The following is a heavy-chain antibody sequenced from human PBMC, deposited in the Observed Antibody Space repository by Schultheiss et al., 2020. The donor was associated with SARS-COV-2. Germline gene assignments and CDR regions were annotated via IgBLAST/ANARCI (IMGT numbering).Heavy chain of an antibody. J-gene: IGHJ6*02. CDR3: ARVQSHRGYSYGYAYYYGMDV. CDR1: GFTFSSYS. D-gene: IGHD5-18*01. Sequence: GESLKISFAASGFTFSSYSMNWVRQAPGKGLEWVSSISSSSSYIYYADSVNGRVTISRDNAKNSLCLQMSSLRDEDTAVYYCARVQSHRGYSYGYAYYYGMDVWGQGTTVTVSS. V-gene: IGHV3-21*01. CDR2: ISSSSSYI.